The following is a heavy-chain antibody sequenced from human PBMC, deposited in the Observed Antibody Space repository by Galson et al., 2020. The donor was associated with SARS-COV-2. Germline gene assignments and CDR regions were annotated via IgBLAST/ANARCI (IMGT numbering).Heavy chain of an antibody. CDR1: GFTFSSYA. CDR3: ARGPDTDIVVVVTALVSAEYFQH. V-gene: IGHV3-30*04. CDR2: ISYDGSNK. Sequence: GGSLRLSCAASGFTFSSYAMHWVRQAPGKGLEWVAVISYDGSNKYYADSVKGRFTISRDNSKNTLYLQMNSLRAEDTAVYYCARGPDTDIVVVVTALVSAEYFQHWGQGTLVTVSS. D-gene: IGHD2-15*01. J-gene: IGHJ1*01.